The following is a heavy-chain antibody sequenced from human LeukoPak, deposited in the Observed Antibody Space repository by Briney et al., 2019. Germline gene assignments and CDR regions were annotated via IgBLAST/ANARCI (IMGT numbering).Heavy chain of an antibody. Sequence: ASAKVSCKASGYTFTSYYMHWVRQAPGHGLEWMGIINPSGGTTNYAQKFQGRVTMTRDTSTGTVYLDLSSLRSEDTAVYYCARSPSAATPYYFDYGGQGTLVTVSS. CDR2: INPSGGTT. CDR1: GYTFTSYY. V-gene: IGHV1-46*01. CDR3: ARSPSAATPYYFDY. D-gene: IGHD2-15*01. J-gene: IGHJ4*02.